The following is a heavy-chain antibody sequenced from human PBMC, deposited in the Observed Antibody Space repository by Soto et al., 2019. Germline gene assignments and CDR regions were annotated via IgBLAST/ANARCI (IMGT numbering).Heavy chain of an antibody. CDR2: INPNSGGT. CDR3: ARDPTTVTLGHYYGVDV. Sequence: GASVKVSFKASGYTFTDYYMHWVRQAPGQGLEWVGWINPNSGGTNYAQRFQGRVTMTRDTSISTAYMELSSLTSDDTAVYYCARDPTTVTLGHYYGVDVWGQGTTVTVSS. CDR1: GYTFTDYY. D-gene: IGHD4-17*01. J-gene: IGHJ6*02. V-gene: IGHV1-2*02.